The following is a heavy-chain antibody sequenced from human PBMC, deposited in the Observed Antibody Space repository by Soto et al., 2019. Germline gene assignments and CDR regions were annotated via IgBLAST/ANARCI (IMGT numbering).Heavy chain of an antibody. V-gene: IGHV5-51*01. CDR3: VRPDSSGYYVN. D-gene: IGHD3-22*01. CDR1: GYNFGSW. CDR2: IHPGDSDT. Sequence: PGESLKISCKGSGYNFGSWIGWVRQMPGKGLEWMGIIHPGDSDTRYSPSFQGQVTMSVDKSISTAYLQWSSLKASDTAMYYCVRPDSSGYYVNWGQGTLVTVS. J-gene: IGHJ4*02.